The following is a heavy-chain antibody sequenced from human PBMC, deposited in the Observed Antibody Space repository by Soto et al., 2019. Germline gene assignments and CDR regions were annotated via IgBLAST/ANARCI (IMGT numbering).Heavy chain of an antibody. Sequence: EVQLMESGGDLVKPGGSLRLSCAASGFSFSSGWMNWVRQAPGKGLEWVGRIKSEADGATTDYSPPVKGRFTISRDDSINTLYLYMHSLKTEDTAVYYCATEPYLYSSSGVDVWGQGTTVTVSS. V-gene: IGHV3-15*07. D-gene: IGHD3-16*01. CDR2: IKSEADGATT. CDR3: ATEPYLYSSSGVDV. CDR1: GFSFSSGW. J-gene: IGHJ6*02.